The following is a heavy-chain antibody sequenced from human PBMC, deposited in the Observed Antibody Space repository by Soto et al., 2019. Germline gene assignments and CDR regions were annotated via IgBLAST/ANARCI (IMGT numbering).Heavy chain of an antibody. CDR3: ARASGYDSGTKNFYYYYYYMDV. V-gene: IGHV3-11*01. CDR1: GFTFSDYY. CDR2: ISSSGSTI. Sequence: GGSLRLSCAASGFTFSDYYMSWIRQAPGKGLEWVSYISSSGSTIYYADSVKGRFTISRDNAKNSLYLQMNSLRAEDTAVYYCARASGYDSGTKNFYYYYYYMDVWGKGTTVTVSS. J-gene: IGHJ6*03. D-gene: IGHD5-12*01.